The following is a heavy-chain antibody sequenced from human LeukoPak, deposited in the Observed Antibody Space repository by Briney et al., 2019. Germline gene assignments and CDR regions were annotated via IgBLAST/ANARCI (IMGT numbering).Heavy chain of an antibody. CDR2: ISAYNGNT. D-gene: IGHD6-13*01. J-gene: IGHJ4*02. V-gene: IGHV1-18*04. CDR1: GYTFTGYY. CDR3: ARAAGIAAAGWDFDY. Sequence: ASVKVSCKASGYTFTGYYMHWVRQAPGQGLEWMGWISAYNGNTNYAQKLQGRVTMTTDTSTSTAYMELRSLRSDDTAVYYCARAAGIAAAGWDFDYWGQGTLVTVSS.